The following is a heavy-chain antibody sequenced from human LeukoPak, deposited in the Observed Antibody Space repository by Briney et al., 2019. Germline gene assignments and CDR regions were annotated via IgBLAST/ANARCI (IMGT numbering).Heavy chain of an antibody. V-gene: IGHV3-33*01. CDR1: GFTFSSYG. Sequence: PGRSLRLSCAASGFTFSSYGMHWVRQAPGKGLEWVAVISYDGSNKYYADSLKGRFTISRDNSKNTLYLQMNSLRAEDTAVYYCARDAPIAAAGTALFDYWGQGTLVTVPS. CDR2: ISYDGSNK. J-gene: IGHJ4*02. D-gene: IGHD6-13*01. CDR3: ARDAPIAAAGTALFDY.